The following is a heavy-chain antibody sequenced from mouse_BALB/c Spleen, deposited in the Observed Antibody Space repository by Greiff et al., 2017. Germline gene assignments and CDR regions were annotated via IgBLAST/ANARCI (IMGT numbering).Heavy chain of an antibody. D-gene: IGHD1-1*01. CDR2: LSSGGST. CDR1: GFTFSSYA. Sequence: EVKLMESGGGLVKPGGSLKLSCAASGFTFSSYAMSWVRQTPEKRLEWVASLSSGGSTYYPDSVKGRFTLSRDNARNILYLQMSSLRSEDTAMYYCARGPYGYAMDDWGQGTSVTVSA. J-gene: IGHJ4*01. V-gene: IGHV5-6-5*01. CDR3: ARGPYGYAMDD.